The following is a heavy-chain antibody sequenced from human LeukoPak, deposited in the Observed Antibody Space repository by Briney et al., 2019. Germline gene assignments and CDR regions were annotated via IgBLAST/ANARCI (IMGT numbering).Heavy chain of an antibody. CDR1: GYTFTGYY. CDR3: ARDRVGSGWPRPYYCEL. Sequence: ASVKVSCKPSGYTFTGYYLHWVRQAPGQALEWMGWISPNTGATIYAQNFQGRVTMSRDTSISTGYLDLRSLRSDDTAVYYCARDRVGSGWPRPYYCELWGQGTLVTVSS. V-gene: IGHV1-2*02. J-gene: IGHJ1*01. CDR2: ISPNTGAT. D-gene: IGHD2/OR15-2a*01.